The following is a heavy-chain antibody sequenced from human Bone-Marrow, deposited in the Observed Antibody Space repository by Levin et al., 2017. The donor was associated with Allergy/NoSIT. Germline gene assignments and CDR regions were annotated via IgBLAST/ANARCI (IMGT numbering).Heavy chain of an antibody. Sequence: GASVKVSCKVSGYTLTQLSMHWVRQAPGKGLEWMGGFDPEEDEIIYAQKFQGRLTMTEDTSTDTIYMELSSLRSEDTAVYYCAREGAGFDYWGQGTLVTVSS. V-gene: IGHV1-24*01. D-gene: IGHD1-26*01. CDR3: AREGAGFDY. CDR2: FDPEEDEI. CDR1: GYTLTQLS. J-gene: IGHJ4*02.